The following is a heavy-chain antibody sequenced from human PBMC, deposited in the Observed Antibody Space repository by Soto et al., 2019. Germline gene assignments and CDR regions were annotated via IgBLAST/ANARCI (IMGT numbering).Heavy chain of an antibody. J-gene: IGHJ4*02. CDR1: GGSISSGGYY. CDR2: ISYSGST. Sequence: TLSLPFTVSGGSISSGGYYWSFIRQHPGKGLAWIGYISYSGSTYYHPSLKSRVTISVDTSKNQFSLKLSSVTDADTAVYYCARGNYGDYGHSFDYWGQGTLVTVSS. V-gene: IGHV4-31*03. CDR3: ARGNYGDYGHSFDY. D-gene: IGHD4-17*01.